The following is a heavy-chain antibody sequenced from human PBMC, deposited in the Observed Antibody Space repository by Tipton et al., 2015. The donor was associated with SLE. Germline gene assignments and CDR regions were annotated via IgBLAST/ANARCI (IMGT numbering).Heavy chain of an antibody. CDR2: INDSGST. CDR1: GGAISSYY. D-gene: IGHD6-13*01. Sequence: TLSLTCTVSGGAISSYYWNWIRQPPGKGLEWIGGINDSGSTNYNPSLKSRVTISVDTSQNQFSLILNSVTAADTAVYSCARGGRQLVPFIWLDSWGQGTLVTVSS. J-gene: IGHJ5*01. CDR3: ARGGRQLVPFIWLDS. V-gene: IGHV4-34*01.